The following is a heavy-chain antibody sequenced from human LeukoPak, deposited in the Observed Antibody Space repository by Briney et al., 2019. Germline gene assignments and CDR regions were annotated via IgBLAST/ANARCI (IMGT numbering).Heavy chain of an antibody. V-gene: IGHV1-18*04. CDR1: GYTFTSYG. Sequence: ASVKVSCKASGYTFTSYGISWVRQAPGQGLEWMGWISAYNGNTNYAQKLQGRVTMTTDTSTSTAYMELRGLRSDDTAVYYCARDPRGGCSGGSCYSDYYYYGMDVWGKGTTVTVSS. D-gene: IGHD2-15*01. J-gene: IGHJ6*04. CDR2: ISAYNGNT. CDR3: ARDPRGGCSGGSCYSDYYYYGMDV.